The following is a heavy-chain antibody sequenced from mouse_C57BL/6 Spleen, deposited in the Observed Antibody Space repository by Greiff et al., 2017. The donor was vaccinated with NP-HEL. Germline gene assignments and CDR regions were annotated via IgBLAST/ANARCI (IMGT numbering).Heavy chain of an antibody. J-gene: IGHJ4*01. D-gene: IGHD1-1*01. V-gene: IGHV1-22*01. Sequence: VQLQQSGPELVKPGASVKMSCKASGYTFTASNMHWVKQSPGKSLAWLGYLNHNHGGTSYNQKFKGKATLTVNKSSSTAYMELRSLTAEDSAVYYCAREDYYGSSYAMDYWGQGTSVTVSS. CDR3: AREDYYGSSYAMDY. CDR2: LNHNHGGT. CDR1: GYTFTASN.